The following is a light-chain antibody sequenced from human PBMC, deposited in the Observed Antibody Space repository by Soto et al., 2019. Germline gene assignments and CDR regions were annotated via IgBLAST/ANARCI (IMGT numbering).Light chain of an antibody. CDR2: DVT. CDR1: SSDVGGYNY. Sequence: QSVLTQPRSVSGSPGQSVTISCTGTSSDVGGYNYVSWYQQHPGKAPKLMIYDVTKRPSGVPDRFSGSKSGNTASLTISGLRAEDEADYYCSSYAGSSTYVFGTGTKVTVL. CDR3: SSYAGSSTYV. J-gene: IGLJ1*01. V-gene: IGLV2-11*01.